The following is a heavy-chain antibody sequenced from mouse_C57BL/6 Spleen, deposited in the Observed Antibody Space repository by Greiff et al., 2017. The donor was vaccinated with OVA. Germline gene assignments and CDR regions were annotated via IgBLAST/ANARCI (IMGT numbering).Heavy chain of an antibody. CDR1: GFTFSNYW. Sequence: EVHLVESGGGLVQPGGSMKLSCVASGFTFSNYWMNWVRQSPEKGLEWVAQIRLKSDNYATHYAESVKGRFTISRDDSKSSVYLQMNNLRAEDTGIYYCTSNWVIDYWGQGTTLTVSS. V-gene: IGHV6-3*01. CDR3: TSNWVIDY. D-gene: IGHD4-1*01. CDR2: IRLKSDNYAT. J-gene: IGHJ2*01.